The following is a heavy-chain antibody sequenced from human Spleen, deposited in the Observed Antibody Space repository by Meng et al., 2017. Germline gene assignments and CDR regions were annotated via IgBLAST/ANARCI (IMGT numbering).Heavy chain of an antibody. CDR1: GYTFTSYY. CDR3: VRELRDTLYFDY. D-gene: IGHD5-24*01. V-gene: IGHV1-46*03. Sequence: QVQLVQPGAEVKKPGASVKVSCKASGYTFTSYYMHWVRQAPGQGLEWMGILNPSVGSTTYAQKFEGRVTMTRDTSTSTVYLEVSSLTSEDTAVYYCVRELRDTLYFDYWGQGTLVTVSS. CDR2: LNPSVGST. J-gene: IGHJ4*02.